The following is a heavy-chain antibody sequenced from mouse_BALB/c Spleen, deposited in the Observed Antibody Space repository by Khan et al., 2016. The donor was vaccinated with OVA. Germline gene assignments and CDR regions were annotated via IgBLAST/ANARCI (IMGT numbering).Heavy chain of an antibody. Sequence: QVQLKESGPGLVAPSQSLSITCTVSGFSLTSYGVSWVRQPPGKGLEWLGVIWGDGNTNYHSALRSRLSISKDNSKSQVFLKLNSLQADDNATYYCAKPNYYGYWYVDVWGAGTTVTVSS. CDR1: GFSLTSYG. D-gene: IGHD1-1*01. V-gene: IGHV2-3*01. CDR2: IWGDGNT. CDR3: AKPNYYGYWYVDV. J-gene: IGHJ1*01.